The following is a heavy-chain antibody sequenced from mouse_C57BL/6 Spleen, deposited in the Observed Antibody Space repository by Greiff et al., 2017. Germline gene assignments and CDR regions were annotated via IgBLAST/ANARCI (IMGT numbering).Heavy chain of an antibody. CDR3: AREGGTGFAY. CDR1: GFTFSSYA. CDR2: ISDGGSYT. Sequence: EVKLVESGGGLVKPGGSLKLSCAASGFTFSSYAMSWVRQTPEKRLEWVATISDGGSYTYYPDNVKGRFTISRDNAKNNLYLQMSHLKSEDTAMYYCAREGGTGFAYWGQGTLVTVSA. J-gene: IGHJ3*01. D-gene: IGHD4-1*01. V-gene: IGHV5-4*01.